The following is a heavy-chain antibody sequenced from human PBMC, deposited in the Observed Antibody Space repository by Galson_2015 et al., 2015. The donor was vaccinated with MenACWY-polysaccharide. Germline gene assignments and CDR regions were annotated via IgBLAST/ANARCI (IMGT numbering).Heavy chain of an antibody. CDR3: ARDYCDRISCSGMDV. Sequence: SPRLSCAASGFTFSSYAMHWVRQAPGKGLEWVAVISYDGSNKYYADSVKGRFTISRDNSKNTLYLQMNSLRAEDTTVYYCARDYCDRISCSGMDVWGQGTTVTVSS. CDR1: GFTFSSYA. V-gene: IGHV3-30-3*01. J-gene: IGHJ6*02. D-gene: IGHD2/OR15-2a*01. CDR2: ISYDGSNK.